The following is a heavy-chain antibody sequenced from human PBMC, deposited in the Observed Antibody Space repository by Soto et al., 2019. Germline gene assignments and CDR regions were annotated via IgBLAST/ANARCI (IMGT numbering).Heavy chain of an antibody. V-gene: IGHV4-31*01. Sequence: QVQLQESGPGLVKPSQTLSLTCTVSGGSISSGGYYWSWIRQHPGKGLEWIGYIYYSGSTYYNPXXXXXXXXXXXXXXXXXXXXXXXXXXXXXXXXXXXXXPXHWGQGTLVTVSS. CDR1: GGSISSGGYY. CDR2: IYYSGST. J-gene: IGHJ4*02. CDR3: XXXPXH.